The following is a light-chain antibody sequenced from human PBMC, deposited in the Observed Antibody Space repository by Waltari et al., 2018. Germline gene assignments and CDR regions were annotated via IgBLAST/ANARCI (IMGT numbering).Light chain of an antibody. V-gene: IGLV2-14*03. J-gene: IGLJ2*01. CDR3: SSFTSSTTGI. Sequence: SALTQPDSVSGSPGQSITLSCSGISSDSGGYEYFSWYHQHPGKAPKVIIYDVNNRPSGVSNRFSGSKSGSSASLTISGLQAEDEADYYCSSFTSSTTGIFGGGTKVTVL. CDR2: DVN. CDR1: SSDSGGYEY.